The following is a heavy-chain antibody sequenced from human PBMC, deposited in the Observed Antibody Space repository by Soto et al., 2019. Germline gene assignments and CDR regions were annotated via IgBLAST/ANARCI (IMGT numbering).Heavy chain of an antibody. D-gene: IGHD2-2*01. V-gene: IGHV1-69*13. CDR1: GGTFSSYA. Sequence: ASVKVSCKASGGTFSSYAISWVRQAPGQGLEWMGGIIPIFGTANYAQKFQGRVTITADESTSTAYMELSSLRSEDTAVYYCACYGPSMADYYYGMDVWGQGTTVTVSS. CDR2: IIPIFGTA. J-gene: IGHJ6*02. CDR3: ACYGPSMADYYYGMDV.